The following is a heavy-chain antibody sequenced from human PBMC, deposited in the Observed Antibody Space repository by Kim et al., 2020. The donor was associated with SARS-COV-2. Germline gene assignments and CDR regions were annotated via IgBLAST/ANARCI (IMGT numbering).Heavy chain of an antibody. D-gene: IGHD5-12*01. CDR1: GGTFSSYA. Sequence: SVKVSCKASGGTFSSYAISWVRQAPGQGLEWMGGIIPIFGTANYAQKFQGRVTITADESTSTAYMELSSLRSEDTAVYYCARGGEVATIVGEYYFDYWGQGTLVTVSS. V-gene: IGHV1-69*13. CDR2: IIPIFGTA. J-gene: IGHJ4*02. CDR3: ARGGEVATIVGEYYFDY.